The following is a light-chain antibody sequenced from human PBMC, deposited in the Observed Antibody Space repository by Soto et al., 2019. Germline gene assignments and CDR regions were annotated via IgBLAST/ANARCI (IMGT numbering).Light chain of an antibody. J-gene: IGLJ2*01. Sequence: QSALTQPASVSGSPGQSITISCTGTSSDVGGYNYVSWYQQHPGKGPKLMIYEVSNRPSGVSNRFSGSKSGNTASLTISGLQAEDEADYYCSSSTTSSTPVVFGGGTKVTVL. CDR3: SSSTTSSTPVV. V-gene: IGLV2-14*01. CDR2: EVS. CDR1: SSDVGGYNY.